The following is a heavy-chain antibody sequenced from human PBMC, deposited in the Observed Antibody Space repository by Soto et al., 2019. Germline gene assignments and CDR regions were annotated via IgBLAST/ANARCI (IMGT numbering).Heavy chain of an antibody. CDR3: ARFNGSGTNYYMDV. V-gene: IGHV1-18*01. D-gene: IGHD3-10*01. CDR1: GYIFTSYG. J-gene: IGHJ6*03. CDR2: ISVASGNT. Sequence: QVQLVQSGAELKKPGASAKVSCKASGYIFTSYGISWVRQAPGQGLEWMAWISVASGNTNYAQNFQGRVTMTTDTSASTAHMELRSLRSDDTAVYYCARFNGSGTNYYMDVWGKGTTVIVSS.